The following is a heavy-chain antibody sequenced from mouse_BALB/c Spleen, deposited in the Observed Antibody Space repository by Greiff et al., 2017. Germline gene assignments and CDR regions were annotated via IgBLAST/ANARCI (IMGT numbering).Heavy chain of an antibody. J-gene: IGHJ4*01. Sequence: DVHLVESGGGLVQPGGSLKLSCAASGFTFSSYGMSWVRQTPDKRLELVATINSNGGSTYYPDSVKGRFTISRDNAKNTLYLQMSSLKSEDTAMYYCARAGDYAMDYWGQGTSVTVSS. CDR2: INSNGGST. CDR3: ARAGDYAMDY. CDR1: GFTFSSYG. V-gene: IGHV5-6-3*01.